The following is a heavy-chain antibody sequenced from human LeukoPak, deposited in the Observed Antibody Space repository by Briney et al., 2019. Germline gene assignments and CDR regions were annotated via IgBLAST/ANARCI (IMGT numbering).Heavy chain of an antibody. CDR3: ASPDYGSGSYSY. CDR2: IYYSGST. J-gene: IGHJ4*02. CDR1: GVSISSSSYY. D-gene: IGHD3-10*01. Sequence: MASETLSPTCTVSGVSISSSSYYWGWIRQPPGKGLEWIGSIYYSGSTYYNPSLKSRVTISVDTSKNQFSLKLSSVTAADTAVYYCASPDYGSGSYSYWGQGTLVTVSS. V-gene: IGHV4-39*01.